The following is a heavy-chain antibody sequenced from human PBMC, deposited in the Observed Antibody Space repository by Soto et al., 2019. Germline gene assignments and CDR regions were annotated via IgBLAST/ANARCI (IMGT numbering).Heavy chain of an antibody. V-gene: IGHV1-69*13. J-gene: IGHJ3*02. CDR1: GGTFSSYA. Sequence: SVKVSCKASGGTFSSYAISWVRQAPGQGLEWMGGIIPIFGTASYAQKFQGRVTITADESTSTAYMELSSLRSEDTAVYYCARVSPNYYDSSGYPGAFDIWGQGTMVTVSS. CDR3: ARVSPNYYDSSGYPGAFDI. D-gene: IGHD3-22*01. CDR2: IIPIFGTA.